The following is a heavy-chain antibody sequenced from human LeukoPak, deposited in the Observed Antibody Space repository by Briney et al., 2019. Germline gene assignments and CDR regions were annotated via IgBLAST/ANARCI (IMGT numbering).Heavy chain of an antibody. CDR2: INPNSGGT. D-gene: IGHD3-22*01. CDR3: ARLQAVRDGSGYYSYFDY. V-gene: IGHV1-2*02. J-gene: IGHJ4*02. Sequence: ASVKVSCKASGYTFTGYYMHWVRQAPGQGLEWMGWINPNSGGTNYAQKFQGRVTMTRDTSISTAYMELSRLRSDDTAVYYCARLQAVRDGSGYYSYFDYWGQGTLVTVSS. CDR1: GYTFTGYY.